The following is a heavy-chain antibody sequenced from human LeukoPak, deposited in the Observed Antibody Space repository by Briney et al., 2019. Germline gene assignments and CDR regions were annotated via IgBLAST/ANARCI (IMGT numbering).Heavy chain of an antibody. D-gene: IGHD3-9*01. CDR3: AKGYYFDILSGYSSLDS. CDR1: GFTFSSYW. CDR2: IRYDGSNK. V-gene: IGHV3-30*02. Sequence: GGSLRLSCAASGFTFSSYWMSWVRQAPGKGLEWVAFIRYDGSNKYYADSVKGRFTISRDDSKNTLYLQMNSLRAEDTAAYYCAKGYYFDILSGYSSLDSWGQGTLVTVSS. J-gene: IGHJ4*02.